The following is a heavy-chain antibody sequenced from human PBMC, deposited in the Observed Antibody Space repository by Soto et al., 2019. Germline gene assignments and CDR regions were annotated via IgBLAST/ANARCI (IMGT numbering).Heavy chain of an antibody. CDR2: SIPIFGTA. CDR1: GGTFSSYA. V-gene: IGHV1-69*01. Sequence: QVQLVQSGAEVKKPGSSVKVSCKASGGTFSSYAISWVRQAPGQGLEWMGVSIPIFGTANYAQKFQGRVTIASDESTSTAYMELSSLRSEDTAVYYCARDASGIAARPGYFDYWGQGNLVTVSS. J-gene: IGHJ4*02. CDR3: ARDASGIAARPGYFDY. D-gene: IGHD6-6*01.